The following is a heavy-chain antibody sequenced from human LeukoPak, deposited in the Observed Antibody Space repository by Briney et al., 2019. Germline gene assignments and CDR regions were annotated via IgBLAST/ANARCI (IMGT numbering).Heavy chain of an antibody. CDR3: ARGPVPYSGSYGGYYFDY. J-gene: IGHJ4*02. CDR1: GYTFTGYY. Sequence: ASVKVSCKASGYTFTGYYMHWVRQAPGQGLEWMGWINPNSGGTNYAQKFQGRVTMTRDTSISTAYMELSRLRSDDTAVYYCARGPVPYSGSYGGYYFDYWGQGTLVTVSS. V-gene: IGHV1-2*02. CDR2: INPNSGGT. D-gene: IGHD1-26*01.